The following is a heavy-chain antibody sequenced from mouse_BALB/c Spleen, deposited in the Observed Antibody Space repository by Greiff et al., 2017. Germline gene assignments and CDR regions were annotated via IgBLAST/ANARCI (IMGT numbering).Heavy chain of an antibody. J-gene: IGHJ3*01. V-gene: IGHV1-54*03. CDR3: ERGNDRYDGGCAY. D-gene: IGHD2-14*01. CDR2: INPGSGGT. CDR1: GYAFTNYL. Sequence: QVQLQQSGAELVRPGTSVKVSCKASGYAFTNYLIEWVKQRPGQGLEWIGVINPGSGGTNYNEKFKGKATLTADKSSSTAYMQLSSLTSDDSAVYFCERGNDRYDGGCAYWGQGTLVTVSA.